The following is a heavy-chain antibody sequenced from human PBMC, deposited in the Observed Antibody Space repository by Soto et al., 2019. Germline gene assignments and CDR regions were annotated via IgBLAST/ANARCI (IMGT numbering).Heavy chain of an antibody. CDR3: ARERPGIEVAGSVFDY. Sequence: PSETLSLTCTVSGGSISSYYWSWIRQPPGKGLEWIGYIYYSGSTNYNPSLKSRVTISVDTSKNQFSLKLSSVTAADTAVYYCARERPGIEVAGSVFDYRGQGTLVTLPS. J-gene: IGHJ4*02. V-gene: IGHV4-59*01. CDR1: GGSISSYY. D-gene: IGHD6-19*01. CDR2: IYYSGST.